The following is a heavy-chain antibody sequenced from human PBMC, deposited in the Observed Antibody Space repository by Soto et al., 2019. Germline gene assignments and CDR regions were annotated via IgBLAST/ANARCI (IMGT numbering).Heavy chain of an antibody. V-gene: IGHV2-5*02. CDR2: IYWDDDK. Sequence: QITLKESGPTLVKPTQTLTLTCTFSGFSLSTSGVGVGWIRQPPGTALEWLALIYWDDDKRYSPSLKSRLTIPKQATKNRVVPTMTNMHPVDTATYYGAQTRPNYDILTGFFDYWGQGTLVTVSS. D-gene: IGHD3-9*01. CDR3: AQTRPNYDILTGFFDY. CDR1: GFSLSTSGVG. J-gene: IGHJ4*02.